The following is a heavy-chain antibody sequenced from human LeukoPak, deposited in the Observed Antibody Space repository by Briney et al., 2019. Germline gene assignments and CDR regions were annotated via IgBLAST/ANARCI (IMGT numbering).Heavy chain of an antibody. Sequence: GGSLRLSCAASGFTFSSYAMHWVRQAPGKGLEWVAVISYDGSNKYYADSVKGRFTISRDNSKNTLYLQMNSLRAEDTAVYYCARDKGLSSQAAAVFDYWGQGTLVTVSS. D-gene: IGHD6-13*01. CDR1: GFTFSSYA. CDR2: ISYDGSNK. CDR3: ARDKGLSSQAAAVFDY. V-gene: IGHV3-30-3*01. J-gene: IGHJ4*02.